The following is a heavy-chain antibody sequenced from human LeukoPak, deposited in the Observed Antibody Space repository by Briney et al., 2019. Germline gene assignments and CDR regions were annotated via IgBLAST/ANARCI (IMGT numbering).Heavy chain of an antibody. J-gene: IGHJ5*02. D-gene: IGHD3-10*01. V-gene: IGHV4-30-2*01. CDR3: ARELRGIRGVSYSWFDP. CDR2: IYHSGST. Sequence: SQTLSLTCAVSGGSISSGGYSWSWIRQPPGKGLEWIGYIYHSGSTYYNPSLKSRVTISVDRSKNQFSLKLGSVTAADTAVYYCARELRGIRGVSYSWFDPWGQGTLVTVSS. CDR1: GGSISSGGYS.